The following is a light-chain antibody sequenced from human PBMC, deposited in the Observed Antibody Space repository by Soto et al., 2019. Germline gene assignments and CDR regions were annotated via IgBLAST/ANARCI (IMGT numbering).Light chain of an antibody. J-gene: IGKJ1*01. CDR3: QQYDNWLWT. CDR1: QSVTTN. CDR2: GAS. Sequence: EIVLTQSPATLSVSPGERVTLSCRASQSVTTNLAWYQQKPGQAPRLLIYGASTRASGIPARFSGRGSGTDFTHSITSLQSEDFANYYCQQYDNWLWTFGQGTKVEIK. V-gene: IGKV3-15*01.